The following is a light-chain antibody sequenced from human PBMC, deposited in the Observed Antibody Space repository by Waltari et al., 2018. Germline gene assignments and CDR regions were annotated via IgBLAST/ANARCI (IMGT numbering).Light chain of an antibody. CDR3: QQYYGIPT. Sequence: DIVMTQSPDSLAVSLGERASINCKSSQSVLYSSSSQNYLAWYQQKPGRPPKLLITWASTRESGVPDRFSGSGSGTDFTLTISSLQAEDVAVYFCQQYYGIPTFGQGTKVEIK. CDR1: QSVLYSSSSQNY. V-gene: IGKV4-1*01. J-gene: IGKJ1*01. CDR2: WAS.